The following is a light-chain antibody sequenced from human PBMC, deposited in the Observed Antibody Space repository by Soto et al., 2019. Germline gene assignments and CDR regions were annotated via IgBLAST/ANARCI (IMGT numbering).Light chain of an antibody. CDR3: CSFAGSYTLV. Sequence: QSALTQPRSVSGSPGQSVTISCTGTSSDVGGYKFVSWYQQHPGRAPKLMIYDVTKRPSGVPDRFSGSKSGNTASLTSSGLQAEDEANYHCCSFAGSYTLVFGGGTKLTVL. CDR1: SSDVGGYKF. CDR2: DVT. J-gene: IGLJ2*01. V-gene: IGLV2-11*01.